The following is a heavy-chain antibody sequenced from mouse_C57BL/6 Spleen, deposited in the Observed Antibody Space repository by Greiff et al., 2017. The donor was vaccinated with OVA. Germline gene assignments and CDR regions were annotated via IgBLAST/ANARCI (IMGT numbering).Heavy chain of an antibody. CDR1: GYTFTSYW. Sequence: QVQLQQPGAELVKPGASVKLSCKASGYTFTSYWMQWVKQRPGQGLEWIGEIDPSDSYTNYNQKFKGKATLTVDTSSSTAYMQLSSLTSEDSAVYYCARSTVVATEYFDDWGQGTTLTVSS. V-gene: IGHV1-50*01. CDR2: IDPSDSYT. CDR3: ARSTVVATEYFDD. J-gene: IGHJ2*01. D-gene: IGHD1-1*01.